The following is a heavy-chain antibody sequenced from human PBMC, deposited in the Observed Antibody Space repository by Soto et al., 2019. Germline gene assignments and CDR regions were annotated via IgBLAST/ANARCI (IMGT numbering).Heavy chain of an antibody. CDR1: GYTFTSYG. V-gene: IGHV1-18*01. CDR3: ARELPPNDY. CDR2: ISAYNGNR. D-gene: IGHD3-10*01. Sequence: QVQLVQTGAEVKKPGASVKVSCKASGYTFTSYGISWVRQAPGQGLEWMGWISAYNGNRNYAQKLQSRVTMSTDTSSSTAYRELSSLRSDDPAAYYCARELPPNDYWGKGTLGSVYS. J-gene: IGHJ4*02.